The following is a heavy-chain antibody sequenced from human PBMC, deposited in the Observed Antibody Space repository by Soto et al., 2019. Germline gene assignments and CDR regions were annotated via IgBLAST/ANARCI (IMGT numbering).Heavy chain of an antibody. J-gene: IGHJ6*02. Sequence: SETLSLTCAVYGGSFSGYYWSWIRQSPGKGLEWIGEINHSGSTNYNPSLKSRVTISVDTSKNQFSLKLSSVTAADTAVYYCARGALGVTIFGRPPPYYYYYGMDVWGQGTTVTVSS. CDR2: INHSGST. CDR3: ARGALGVTIFGRPPPYYYYYGMDV. V-gene: IGHV4-34*01. D-gene: IGHD3-3*01. CDR1: GGSFSGYY.